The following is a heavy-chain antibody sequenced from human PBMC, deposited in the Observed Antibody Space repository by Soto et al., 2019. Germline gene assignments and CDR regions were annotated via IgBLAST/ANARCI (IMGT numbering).Heavy chain of an antibody. J-gene: IGHJ4*02. CDR1: GGSISSYY. D-gene: IGHD6-6*01. V-gene: IGHV4-4*07. Sequence: ASETLSLTCTVSGGSISSYYWSWIRQPAGKGLEWIGRIYTSGSTNYNPSLKSRVTMSVDTSKNQFSLKLSSVTAADTAVYYCARESGIAARPGYFDYWGQGTLVTVSS. CDR2: IYTSGST. CDR3: ARESGIAARPGYFDY.